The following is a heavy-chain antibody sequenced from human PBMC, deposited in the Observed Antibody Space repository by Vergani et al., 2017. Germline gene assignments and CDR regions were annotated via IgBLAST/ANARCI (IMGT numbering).Heavy chain of an antibody. Sequence: QVQLQQWGAGLLKPSETLSLTCAVYGGSFSGYYWSWIRQPPGKRLEWIGESNHSGSTTSNPYLKSRVTISVDTSQNQLSLQLSSVTAADTAVYYCARGQNMVATISHYYYMDVWGKGTTVTVSS. J-gene: IGHJ6*03. CDR2: SNHSGST. CDR1: GGSFSGYY. CDR3: ARGQNMVATISHYYYMDV. V-gene: IGHV4-34*01. D-gene: IGHD5-12*01.